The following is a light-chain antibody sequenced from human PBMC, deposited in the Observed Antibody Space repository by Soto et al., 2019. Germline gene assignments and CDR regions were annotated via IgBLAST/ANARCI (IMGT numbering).Light chain of an antibody. CDR2: FGS. CDR3: QKYDGVPHT. V-gene: IGKV1-27*01. J-gene: IGKJ4*01. Sequence: DIQMTQSPSSLSASVGDRVTITCRASHVIGHYLAWYQQKPGKTPDLLIYFGSALQSGVPSRFSGSGSGTDFTLTISRLLPEDVATYYCQKYDGVPHTFGGGTRVAIK. CDR1: HVIGHY.